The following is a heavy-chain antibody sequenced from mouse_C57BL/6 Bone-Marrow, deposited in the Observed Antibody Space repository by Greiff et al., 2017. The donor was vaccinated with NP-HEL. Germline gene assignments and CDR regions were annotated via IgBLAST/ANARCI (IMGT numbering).Heavy chain of an antibody. CDR3: ARGGGYYVDD. CDR2: IWTGGGT. V-gene: IGHV2-9-1*01. Sequence: QVQLKQSGPGLVAPSQSLSITCTVSGFSFTSYAISWVRQPPGKGLEWLGVIWTGGGTHYNSAPKSRLSISKDNSKSQVFLKMNRLQTDDTARYYCARGGGYYVDDWGQGTTLTVA. J-gene: IGHJ2*01. CDR1: GFSFTSYA.